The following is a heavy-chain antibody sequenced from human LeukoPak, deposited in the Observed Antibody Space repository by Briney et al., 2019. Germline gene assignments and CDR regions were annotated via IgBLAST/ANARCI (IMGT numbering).Heavy chain of an antibody. Sequence: PGGSLRLSCAASGFTFDDYAMHWVRQAPGKGLEWVSGISWNSGSIGYADSVKGRFTISRDNAKNSLYLQMNSLRAEDTALYYCAKDMSISGSYRVFDYWGQGTLVTVSS. CDR1: GFTFDDYA. D-gene: IGHD1-26*01. CDR3: AKDMSISGSYRVFDY. CDR2: ISWNSGSI. J-gene: IGHJ4*02. V-gene: IGHV3-9*01.